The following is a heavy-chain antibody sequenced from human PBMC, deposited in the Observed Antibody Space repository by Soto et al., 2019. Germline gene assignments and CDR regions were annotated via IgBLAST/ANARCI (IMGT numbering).Heavy chain of an antibody. V-gene: IGHV3-9*01. CDR1: GFIFDDYA. J-gene: IGHJ4*02. CDR2: ISWQSGSI. D-gene: IGHD6-6*01. CDR3: AKELFSSSSAATFAY. Sequence: EVRLVESGGGLAQPGRSLRLSCAASGFIFDDYAMHWVRQAPGKGLEWVSGISWQSGSIRYADSVKGRCTISRDNAKNSLYLQMSSRRVEDTALYYGAKELFSSSSAATFAYWGQGILVTVSS.